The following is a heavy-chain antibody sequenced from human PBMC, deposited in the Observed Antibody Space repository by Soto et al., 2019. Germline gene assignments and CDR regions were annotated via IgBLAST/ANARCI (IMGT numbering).Heavy chain of an antibody. V-gene: IGHV4-31*03. Sequence: LSLTCTVSGGSLGSVGYYWSWIRPHPGKGLEWIGYIYYSGNTYYNPSLKSRVTISVDTSKNQFSLKLSSVTAADTAVYYCARSERGGTYYDFWSGYLAFDYWGQGTLVTVSS. CDR2: IYYSGNT. CDR1: GGSLGSVGYY. J-gene: IGHJ4*02. CDR3: ARSERGGTYYDFWSGYLAFDY. D-gene: IGHD3-3*01.